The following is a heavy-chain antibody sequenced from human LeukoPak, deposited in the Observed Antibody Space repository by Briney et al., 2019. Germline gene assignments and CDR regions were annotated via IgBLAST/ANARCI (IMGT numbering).Heavy chain of an antibody. J-gene: IGHJ6*02. CDR2: IYYSGST. V-gene: IGHV4-61*08. Sequence: SETLSLTCTVSGGSISSGGYYWSWIRQHPGKGLEWIGYIYYSGSTNYNPSLKSRVTISVDTSKNQFSLKLSSVTAADTAVYYCARLQWLDYYGMDVWGQGTTVTVSS. D-gene: IGHD6-19*01. CDR3: ARLQWLDYYGMDV. CDR1: GGSISSGGYY.